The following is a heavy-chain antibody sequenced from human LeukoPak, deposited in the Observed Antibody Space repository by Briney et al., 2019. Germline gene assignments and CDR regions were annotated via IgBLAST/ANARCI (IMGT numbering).Heavy chain of an antibody. Sequence: GGSLGLSCAASGFTFSSYAMSWVRQAPGKGLEWVSAISGSGGSTYYADSVKGRFTISRDNSKNTLYLQMNSLRAEDTAVYYCAKDSKKLWFGELTLDYWGQGTLVTVSS. CDR3: AKDSKKLWFGELTLDY. CDR1: GFTFSSYA. J-gene: IGHJ4*02. D-gene: IGHD3-10*01. V-gene: IGHV3-23*01. CDR2: ISGSGGST.